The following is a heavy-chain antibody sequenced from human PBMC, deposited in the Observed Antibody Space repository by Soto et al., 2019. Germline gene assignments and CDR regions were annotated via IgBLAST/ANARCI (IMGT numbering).Heavy chain of an antibody. V-gene: IGHV1-69*01. J-gene: IGHJ6*02. Sequence: QVQLVQSGAEVKKPGSSVKVSCKASGGTFSSYAISWVRQAPGQGLEWMGGIIPIFGTANYEQKFQGRVTITADESTSTAYMELSSLRSEDTAVYYCARGSRTIFGVVIPNYYYYGMDVWGQGTTVTVSS. D-gene: IGHD3-3*01. CDR1: GGTFSSYA. CDR2: IIPIFGTA. CDR3: ARGSRTIFGVVIPNYYYYGMDV.